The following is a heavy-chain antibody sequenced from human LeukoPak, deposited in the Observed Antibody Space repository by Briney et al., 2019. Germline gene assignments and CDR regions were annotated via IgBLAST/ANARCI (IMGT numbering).Heavy chain of an antibody. V-gene: IGHV3-21*01. D-gene: IGHD6-13*01. CDR1: GFTFSSYS. CDR2: IVGSSST. Sequence: GSLRLSCAASGFTFSSYSMNWVRQAPGKGLEWVSSIVGSSSTYYADSLKGRFTISRDNAKNSLYLQMNSLRAEDTAVYYCARIGAGSSRDYWGQGTLVTVSS. CDR3: ARIGAGSSRDY. J-gene: IGHJ4*02.